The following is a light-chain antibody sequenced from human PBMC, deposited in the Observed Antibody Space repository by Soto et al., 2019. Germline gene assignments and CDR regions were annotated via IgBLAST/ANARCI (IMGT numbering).Light chain of an antibody. CDR3: TSYSSAGKQVL. J-gene: IGLJ2*01. CDR2: EVS. CDR1: SRDVGGYNY. V-gene: IGLV2-14*01. Sequence: VLTQPASVSVSPGQSITISCTGTSRDVGGYNYVSWYQHHPGKAPKRMIYEVSNRPSGVSNRFSGSKSGNTASLTISGLQAEDEADYYCTSYSSAGKQVLFGGGTQLTVL.